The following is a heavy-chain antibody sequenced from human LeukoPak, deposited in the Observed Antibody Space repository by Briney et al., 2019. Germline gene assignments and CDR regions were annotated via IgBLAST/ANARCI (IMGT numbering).Heavy chain of an antibody. CDR3: ARDRKERGYSSSHSRNWFDP. J-gene: IGHJ5*02. D-gene: IGHD6-13*01. V-gene: IGHV3-48*02. CDR1: GFTFSSYS. Sequence: GGSLRLSCAASGFTFSSYSMTWVRQAPGKGLEWVSYISSSSSTIYYADSVKGRFTISRDNAKNSLYLQMNSLRDEDTAVYYCARDRKERGYSSSHSRNWFDPWGQGTLVTVSS. CDR2: ISSSSSTI.